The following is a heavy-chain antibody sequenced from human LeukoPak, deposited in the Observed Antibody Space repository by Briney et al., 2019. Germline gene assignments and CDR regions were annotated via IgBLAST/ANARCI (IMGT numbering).Heavy chain of an antibody. Sequence: GGSLRPSHAADGSTFTVYYTGSPRQAPGKGLEWVSYISSSSSYTNYADSVKGRFTISRDNAKNSLYLQMNSLRAEDTAVYYFAIDWYRSNTRFLRLPKTFFISGQGTMVTVSS. V-gene: IGHV3-11*05. CDR1: GSTFTVYY. CDR3: AIDWYRSNTRFLRLPKTFFI. CDR2: ISSSSSYT. D-gene: IGHD2-2*01. J-gene: IGHJ3*02.